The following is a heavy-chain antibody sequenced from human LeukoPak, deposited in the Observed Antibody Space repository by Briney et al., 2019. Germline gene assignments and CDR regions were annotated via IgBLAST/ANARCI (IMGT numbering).Heavy chain of an antibody. CDR3: ASHYYYGAGSYYNRWFDP. D-gene: IGHD3-10*01. CDR1: GGSISSSSYY. J-gene: IGHJ5*02. V-gene: IGHV4-39*01. Sequence: SETLSLTCTVSGGSISSSSYYWGWIRQPPGKGLEWIGSIYYRGSTYYNPSLKSRVTISVDTSKNQFSLKLSSVTAADTALYYCASHYYYGAGSYYNRWFDPWGQGTLVTVSS. CDR2: IYYRGST.